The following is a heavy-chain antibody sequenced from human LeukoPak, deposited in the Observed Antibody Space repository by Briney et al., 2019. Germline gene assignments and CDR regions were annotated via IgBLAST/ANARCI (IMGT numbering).Heavy chain of an antibody. CDR3: ARIGRDAFDI. Sequence: GGSLRLSCAASGFTFSSYSMNWVRQAPGKGLEWVSSISSSSSYIYYADSVKGRFTISRDNAKNSLYLQMNSLRAEGTAVYYCARIGRDAFDIWGQGTMVTVSS. J-gene: IGHJ3*02. V-gene: IGHV3-21*01. CDR1: GFTFSSYS. CDR2: ISSSSSYI.